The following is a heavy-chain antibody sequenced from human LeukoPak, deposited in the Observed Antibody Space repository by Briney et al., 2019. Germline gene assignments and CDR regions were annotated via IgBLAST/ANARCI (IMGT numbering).Heavy chain of an antibody. Sequence: GESLKISCQTSGYSFNTFMIAWVRQAPGRGVEWMGLVYPLDSETRYGPSFQGQVTISADKSTSSAFLQWDSVKASDTAMYYCVRHNTGADYWGQGTLVTVSS. CDR1: GYSFNTFM. J-gene: IGHJ4*02. CDR2: VYPLDSET. D-gene: IGHD1-14*01. CDR3: VRHNTGADY. V-gene: IGHV5-51*01.